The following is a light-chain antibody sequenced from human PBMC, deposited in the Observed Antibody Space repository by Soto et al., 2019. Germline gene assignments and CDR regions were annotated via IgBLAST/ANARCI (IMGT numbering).Light chain of an antibody. Sequence: DIQMTQSPSTLSAFVGDRVTITCRASQSISSWLAWYQQKPGKAPKLLIYKASSLESGVPSRFSGGGSGTEFTLIINGLQPDDFTTYYCQQYNAYPHTFGQGTKVDIK. J-gene: IGKJ2*01. CDR1: QSISSW. CDR2: KAS. V-gene: IGKV1-5*03. CDR3: QQYNAYPHT.